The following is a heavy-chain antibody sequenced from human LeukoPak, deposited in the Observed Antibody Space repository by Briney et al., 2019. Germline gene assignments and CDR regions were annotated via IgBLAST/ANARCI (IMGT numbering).Heavy chain of an antibody. D-gene: IGHD1-26*01. CDR1: GFTFSSYA. J-gene: IGHJ4*02. CDR2: ISSSSSYI. Sequence: GGSLRLSCAASGFTFSSYAMSWVRQAPGKGLEWVSSISSSSSYIYYADSVKGRFTISRDNAKNSLYLQMNSLRAEDTAVYYCARAGATLFDYWGQGTLVTVSS. V-gene: IGHV3-21*01. CDR3: ARAGATLFDY.